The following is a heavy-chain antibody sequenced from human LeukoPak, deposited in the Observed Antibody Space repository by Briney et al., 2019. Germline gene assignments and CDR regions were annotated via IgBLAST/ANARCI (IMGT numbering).Heavy chain of an antibody. CDR1: GFTFSNYW. V-gene: IGHV3-74*01. CDR2: INSDGSSR. Sequence: GGSLRLSCAASGFTFSNYWMHWVRQAPGKGLVWVSRINSDGSSRNYADSVKGRFTISRDNAKNTLYLQMNSLRAEDTAAYYCAKFNTNPGYALDIWGQGTMVTVSS. J-gene: IGHJ3*02. CDR3: AKFNTNPGYALDI. D-gene: IGHD5-18*01.